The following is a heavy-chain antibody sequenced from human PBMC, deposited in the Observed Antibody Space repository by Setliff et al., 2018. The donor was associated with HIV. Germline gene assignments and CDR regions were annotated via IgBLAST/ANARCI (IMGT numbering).Heavy chain of an antibody. J-gene: IGHJ4*02. V-gene: IGHV3-23*01. CDR3: AKDSYSYDSGVYHYFPFDL. Sequence: GGSLRLSCAASGFTFSSYSMNWVRQAPGKGLEWVSAISSGGEIMFYADSVKGRFTISRDNSKNTLYLQLNSLRGEDTAVYYCAKDSYSYDSGVYHYFPFDLWGQGTLVTVSS. CDR1: GFTFSSYS. CDR2: ISSGGEIM. D-gene: IGHD3-22*01.